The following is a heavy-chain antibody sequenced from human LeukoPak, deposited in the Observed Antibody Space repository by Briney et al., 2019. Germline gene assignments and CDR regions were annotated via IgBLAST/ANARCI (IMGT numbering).Heavy chain of an antibody. CDR1: RLPLSSYA. J-gene: IGHJ6*02. Sequence: GESLRLSSAAPRLPLSSYAMDWVRQAPAKGHEWDPVISGSASPTYYADSMKDRFTIPRHNSKNTLYLQMNTLTAEDTAGYYRAKDRVPIYYGMDVWGQGTTVTVSS. D-gene: IGHD1-1*01. CDR2: ISGSASPT. V-gene: IGHV3-23*01. CDR3: AKDRVPIYYGMDV.